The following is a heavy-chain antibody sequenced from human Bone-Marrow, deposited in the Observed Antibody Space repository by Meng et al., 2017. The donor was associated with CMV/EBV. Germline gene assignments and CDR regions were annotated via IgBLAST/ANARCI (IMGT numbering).Heavy chain of an antibody. D-gene: IGHD2-2*01. CDR2: INSDRYST. CDR3: ARDQLLYFDH. Sequence: GSLRLSCAASGFTFSSYWLHWVRQAPGKGLVWVSRINSDRYSTDYADSVEGRFTISRDNAKNTLYLQMNSLRAEDTAVYYCARDQLLYFDHWGQGTLVTVSS. V-gene: IGHV3-74*01. J-gene: IGHJ4*02. CDR1: GFTFSSYW.